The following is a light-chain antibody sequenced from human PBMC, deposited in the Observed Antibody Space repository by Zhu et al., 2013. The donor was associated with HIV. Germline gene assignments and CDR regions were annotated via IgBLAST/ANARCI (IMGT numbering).Light chain of an antibody. CDR1: QSVNRN. J-gene: IGKJ3*01. CDR3: QHYNNGPLXT. V-gene: IGKV3-15*01. CDR2: GAS. Sequence: EIVMTQSPDTLSVSPGERATLSCRAGQSVNRNLAWYQQKPGQAPRLLISGASTRATGIPARFSGNGSGTEFTLTVSSLESEDSAVYYCQHYNNGPLXTFGPGTKVHI.